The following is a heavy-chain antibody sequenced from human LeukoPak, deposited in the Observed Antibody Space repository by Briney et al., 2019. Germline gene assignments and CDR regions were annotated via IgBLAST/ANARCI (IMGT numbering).Heavy chain of an antibody. J-gene: IGHJ4*02. CDR1: GFTFDDYG. V-gene: IGHV3-21*01. Sequence: PGGSLRLSCAASGFTFDDYGMSWVRQAPGKGLEWVSSISSSSSYIYYADSVKGRFTISRDNAKNPLYLQMNSLRAEDTAVYYCARVRYGSGSRIPDYWGQGTLVTVSS. CDR3: ARVRYGSGSRIPDY. D-gene: IGHD3-10*01. CDR2: ISSSSSYI.